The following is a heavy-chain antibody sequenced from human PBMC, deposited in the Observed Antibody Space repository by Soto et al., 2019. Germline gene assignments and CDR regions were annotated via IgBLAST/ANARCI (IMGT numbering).Heavy chain of an antibody. D-gene: IGHD2-21*01. Sequence: QVQLVQSGAEVKKPGSSVKVSCKDSGGTFSTYSMFWVRQAPGQGLEWMGRIIPMLGVRNYAQRFQDRVTITADKPTARVYMELSSLRSEDTALIYCNIGSWSGEVFDIWGQGTMVTVSS. CDR3: NIGSWSGEVFDI. CDR1: GGTFSTYS. V-gene: IGHV1-69*02. J-gene: IGHJ3*02. CDR2: IIPMLGVR.